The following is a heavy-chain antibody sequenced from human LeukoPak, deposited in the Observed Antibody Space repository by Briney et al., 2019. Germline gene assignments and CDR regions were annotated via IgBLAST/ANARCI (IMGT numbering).Heavy chain of an antibody. CDR2: INPNSGGT. CDR1: GYTFTCYY. D-gene: IGHD2-15*01. V-gene: IGHV1-2*02. Sequence: ASVKVSCKASGYTFTCYYMHWVRQAPGQGLEWMGWINPNSGGTNYAQKFQGRVTMTRDTSISTAYMELSRLRSDDTAVYYCARGPVVAAFEYFQHWGQGTLVTVSS. CDR3: ARGPVVAAFEYFQH. J-gene: IGHJ1*01.